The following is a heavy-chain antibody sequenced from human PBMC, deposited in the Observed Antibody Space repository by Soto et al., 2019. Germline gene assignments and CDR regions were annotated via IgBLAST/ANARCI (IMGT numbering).Heavy chain of an antibody. V-gene: IGHV3-48*02. Sequence: EVQLVESGGGLVQPGGSLRLSCAASGFTFSSYSMNWVRQAPGQGLEWVSYISSSSSTIYYADSVKGRFTISRDNAKNSLYLQMTSLGDEDTAVYYCARDPTSFGVVIPPPYYYGMDVRGQGTTVTVSS. CDR1: GFTFSSYS. J-gene: IGHJ6*02. CDR2: ISSSSSTI. D-gene: IGHD3-3*01. CDR3: ARDPTSFGVVIPPPYYYGMDV.